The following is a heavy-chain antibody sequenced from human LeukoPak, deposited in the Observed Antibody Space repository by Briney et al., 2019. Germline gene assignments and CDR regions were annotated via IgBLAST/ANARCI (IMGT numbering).Heavy chain of an antibody. CDR3: ARRLDIVVSDYYYYYMDV. V-gene: IGHV1-2*02. CDR1: GYTFTGYY. J-gene: IGHJ6*03. CDR2: INPNSGGT. Sequence: ASVKVSCKAPGYTFTGYYMHWVRQAPGQGLEWMGWINPNSGGTNYAQKFQGRVTMTRDTSISTAYMELSRLRSDDTAVYYCARRLDIVVSDYYYYYMDVWGKGTTVTISS. D-gene: IGHD2-2*03.